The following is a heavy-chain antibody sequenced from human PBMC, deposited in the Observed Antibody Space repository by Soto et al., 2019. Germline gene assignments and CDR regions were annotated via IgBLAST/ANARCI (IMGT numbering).Heavy chain of an antibody. CDR3: ARDGSEWDNWNDGGMRFDP. CDR2: ISAYNGNT. D-gene: IGHD1-20*01. CDR1: GYTFTSYG. Sequence: QVQLVQSGAEVKKPGASVKVSCKASGYTFTSYGISWVRQAPAQGLEWMGWISAYNGNTNYAQKLQGRVTMTTDTSTSTAYMELRRLRSDDTAVYYCARDGSEWDNWNDGGMRFDPWGQGTLVTVSS. J-gene: IGHJ5*02. V-gene: IGHV1-18*01.